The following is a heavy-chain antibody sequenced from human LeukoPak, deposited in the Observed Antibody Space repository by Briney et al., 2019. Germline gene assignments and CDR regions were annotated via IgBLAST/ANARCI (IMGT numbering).Heavy chain of an antibody. V-gene: IGHV3-23*01. Sequence: GGSLRLSCAASGFTFSNYVMSWVRQAPGKGLEWVSAIGGGATTYYADYVKGRFTISRDNAKNSLYLQMNSLRAEDTAVYYCARGGSLGMVRGNWFDPWGQGTLVTVSS. CDR3: ARGGSLGMVRGNWFDP. CDR2: IGGGATT. J-gene: IGHJ5*02. D-gene: IGHD3-10*01. CDR1: GFTFSNYV.